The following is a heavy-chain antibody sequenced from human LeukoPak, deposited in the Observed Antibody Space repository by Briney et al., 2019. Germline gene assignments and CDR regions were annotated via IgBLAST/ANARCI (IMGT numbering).Heavy chain of an antibody. CDR1: GGSISSGGYY. V-gene: IGHV4-31*03. J-gene: IGHJ6*02. CDR3: ARVHSNYERSGMDV. CDR2: IYYSGST. Sequence: SETLSLTCTVSGGSISSGGYYWSWIRQHPGKGLEWIGYIYYSGSTYYNPSLKSRVTISVDRSKNQFSLKLSSVTAADTAVYYCARVHSNYERSGMDVWGQGTTVTVSS. D-gene: IGHD4-11*01.